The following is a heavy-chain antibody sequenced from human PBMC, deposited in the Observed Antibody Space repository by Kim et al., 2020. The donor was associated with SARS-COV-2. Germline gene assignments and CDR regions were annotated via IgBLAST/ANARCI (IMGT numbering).Heavy chain of an antibody. CDR3: AREGGVWFGELLLGAFDS. D-gene: IGHD3-10*01. V-gene: IGHV3-53*01. J-gene: IGHJ3*02. Sequence: KGRFTIARDKSKNTLYLQMNSLRAEDTAVYYGAREGGVWFGELLLGAFDSWGQGTMVTVSS.